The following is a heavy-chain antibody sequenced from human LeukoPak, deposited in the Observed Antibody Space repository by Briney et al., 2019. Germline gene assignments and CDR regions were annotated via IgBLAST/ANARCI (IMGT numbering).Heavy chain of an antibody. J-gene: IGHJ4*02. D-gene: IGHD3-3*01. CDR1: GFTFTSYA. CDR3: ARDFLEDSY. Sequence: PGGSLRLSCAASGFTFTSYAMSWVRQAPGKGLEWVSYISSSATTIYYADSVKGRFTISRDNAKNSLYLQMNSLRAEDTAVYYCARDFLEDSYWGQGTLVTVSS. V-gene: IGHV3-48*01. CDR2: ISSSATTI.